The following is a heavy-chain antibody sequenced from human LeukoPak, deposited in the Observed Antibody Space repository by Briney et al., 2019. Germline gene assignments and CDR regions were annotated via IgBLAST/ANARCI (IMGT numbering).Heavy chain of an antibody. CDR1: GFTFSIYA. D-gene: IGHD2-2*01. CDR3: AKRRDCSSTSCYYGYYGMDV. CDR2: ISGSGGST. Sequence: GGSLRLSCAASGFTFSIYAMSWVRQAPGKGLEWVSAISGSGGSTYYADSVKGRFTISRDNSKNTLYLQMNSLRAEDTAVYYCAKRRDCSSTSCYYGYYGMDVWGQGTTVTVSS. V-gene: IGHV3-23*01. J-gene: IGHJ6*02.